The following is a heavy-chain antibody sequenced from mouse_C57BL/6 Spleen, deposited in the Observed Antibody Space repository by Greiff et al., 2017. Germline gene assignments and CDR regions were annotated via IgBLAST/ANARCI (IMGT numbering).Heavy chain of an antibody. CDR1: GYTFTSYW. Sequence: QVQLQQPGAELVRPGTSVKLSCKASGYTFTSYWMHWVKQRPGQGLEWIGVIDPSDSYTNYNQKFKGKATLTVDTSSSTAYMQLSSLTSEDAAVYYCARSDLQLRFAYWSQGTLVTVSA. CDR2: IDPSDSYT. J-gene: IGHJ3*01. V-gene: IGHV1-59*01. D-gene: IGHD3-2*02. CDR3: ARSDLQLRFAY.